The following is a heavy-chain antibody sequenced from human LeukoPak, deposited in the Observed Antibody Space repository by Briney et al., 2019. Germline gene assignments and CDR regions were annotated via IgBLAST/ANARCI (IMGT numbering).Heavy chain of an antibody. D-gene: IGHD3-10*01. CDR1: GFTFSSYA. J-gene: IGHJ4*02. Sequence: GGSLRLSCAASGFTFSSYAMSWVRQAPGKGLGWVSAISGSGGSTYYADSVKGRFTISRDNSKNTLYLQMNSLRAEDTAVYYCATVYGSGRYPAFGYWGQGTLVTVSS. V-gene: IGHV3-23*01. CDR2: ISGSGGST. CDR3: ATVYGSGRYPAFGY.